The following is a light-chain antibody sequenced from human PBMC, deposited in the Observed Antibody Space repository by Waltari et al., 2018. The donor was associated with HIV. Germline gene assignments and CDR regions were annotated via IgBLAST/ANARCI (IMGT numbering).Light chain of an antibody. V-gene: IGKV1-5*03. CDR1: QNITNH. Sequence: IQMTQSPSTQSASVGDRVTITCRASQNITNHLAWYQQKSGKAPKLLIYKASSLERGVPSRFSGSGTGTEFSLTINSLQPADLAVYFCQQFQTFRTFGQGTKVE. J-gene: IGKJ1*01. CDR2: KAS. CDR3: QQFQTFRT.